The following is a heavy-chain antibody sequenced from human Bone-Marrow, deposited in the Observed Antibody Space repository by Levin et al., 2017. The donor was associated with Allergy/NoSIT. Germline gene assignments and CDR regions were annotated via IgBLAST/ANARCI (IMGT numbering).Heavy chain of an antibody. CDR1: GFTFSSYG. V-gene: IGHV3-30*18. J-gene: IGHJ4*02. CDR2: ISYDGSNK. CDR3: AKGELLGIDY. Sequence: GGSLRLSCAASGFTFSSYGMHWVRQAPGKGLEWVAVISYDGSNKYYADSVKGRFTISRDNSKNMLYLQMKSLRAEDTAGYYCAKGELLGIDYWGQGTLVTVSS. D-gene: IGHD1-26*01.